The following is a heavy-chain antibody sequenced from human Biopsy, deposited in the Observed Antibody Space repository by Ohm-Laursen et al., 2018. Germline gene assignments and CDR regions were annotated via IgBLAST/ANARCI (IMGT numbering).Heavy chain of an antibody. J-gene: IGHJ1*01. CDR1: GGTFSNYG. CDR2: NIPILGTG. D-gene: IGHD3-9*01. CDR3: ATKLTGYFHH. Sequence: SSVKVSCKSPGGTFSNYGVNWVRQAPGQGLEWLGGNIPILGTGNYAQKFQDRVTVAADTSTSTATMELRSLRSDGTAVYYCATKLTGYFHHWGQGTLVIVSS. V-gene: IGHV1-69*06.